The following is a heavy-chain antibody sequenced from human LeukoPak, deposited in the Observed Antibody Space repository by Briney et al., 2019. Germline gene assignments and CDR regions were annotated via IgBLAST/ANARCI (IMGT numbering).Heavy chain of an antibody. V-gene: IGHV3-64*01. CDR3: ARGAKGVVPAAPDY. J-gene: IGHJ4*02. CDR1: GFTLSSYA. D-gene: IGHD2-2*01. Sequence: PGGSLRLSCAASGFTLSSYAMHWVRQAPGKGLEYVSAISSNGGSTYYANSVKGRFTISRDNSKNTLYLQMGSLRAEDMAVYYCARGAKGVVPAAPDYWGQGTLVTVSS. CDR2: ISSNGGST.